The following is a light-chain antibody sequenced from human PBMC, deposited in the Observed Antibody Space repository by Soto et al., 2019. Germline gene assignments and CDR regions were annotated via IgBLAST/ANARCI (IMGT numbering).Light chain of an antibody. V-gene: IGLV2-14*01. J-gene: IGLJ2*01. Sequence: QSALTQPASVSGSPGQSITISCTGTSSDVGGYNYVSWYQQHPGKAPKLVIYEVTNRPSGISHRFSGSKSGNTASLTISGLQAEDESDYYCSSYTSSTTPLFGGGTKLTVL. CDR1: SSDVGGYNY. CDR3: SSYTSSTTPL. CDR2: EVT.